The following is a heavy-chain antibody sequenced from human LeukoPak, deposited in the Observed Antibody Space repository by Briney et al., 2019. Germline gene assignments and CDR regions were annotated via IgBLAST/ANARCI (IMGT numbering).Heavy chain of an antibody. J-gene: IGHJ4*02. D-gene: IGHD3-10*01. CDR3: ARQWGSMVRGGYYFDY. Sequence: PSETLSLTCSVSGGSISRSSYYWGWIRQPPGKGLEWIGSIYYSGSTYYNPSLKSRVTISVDTSKNQFSLKLSSVTAADTAVYYCARQWGSMVRGGYYFDYWGQRTLVTVSS. CDR2: IYYSGST. CDR1: GGSISRSSYY. V-gene: IGHV4-39*01.